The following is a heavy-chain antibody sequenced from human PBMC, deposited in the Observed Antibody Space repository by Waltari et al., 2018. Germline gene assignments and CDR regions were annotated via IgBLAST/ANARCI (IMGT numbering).Heavy chain of an antibody. J-gene: IGHJ4*02. CDR2: IYPGDSDT. V-gene: IGHV5-51*03. CDR3: ARLGHCSGGSCYSGGFDY. D-gene: IGHD2-15*01. Sequence: EVQLVQSGAEVKKPGESLKISCKGSGYSFTSYWIGWVRQMPGKGLEWMGIIYPGDSDTRYSPSFQGQVTISADKSISTAYLQWSSLKASDTAMYYCARLGHCSGGSCYSGGFDYWGQGTLVTVSS. CDR1: GYSFTSYW.